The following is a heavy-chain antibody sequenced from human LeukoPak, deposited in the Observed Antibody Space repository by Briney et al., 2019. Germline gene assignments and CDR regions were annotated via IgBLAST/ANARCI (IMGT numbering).Heavy chain of an antibody. V-gene: IGHV3-7*01. CDR3: AREYYYISSGHGAFYY. D-gene: IGHD3-22*01. CDR1: GFIFSDFW. CDR2: IKHDGSER. J-gene: IGHJ4*02. Sequence: GGSLRLSCAASGFIFSDFWMTWVRQAPGKGLEWVANIKHDGSERYYVDSVRGRLTISRDNAKNSLYLQMNSLRAEDTAVYYCAREYYYISSGHGAFYYWGQGTLVTVSS.